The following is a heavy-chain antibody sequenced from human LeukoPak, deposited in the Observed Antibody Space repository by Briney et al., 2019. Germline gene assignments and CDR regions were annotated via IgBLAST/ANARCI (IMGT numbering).Heavy chain of an antibody. CDR2: IIPIFGTA. D-gene: IGHD3-9*01. J-gene: IGHJ5*02. CDR1: GGTFSSYA. CDR3: AREGDILTGSPLGWFDP. Sequence: ASVKVSCKASGGTFSSYAISWVRQAPGQGLEWMGRIIPIFGTANYAQKFQGRVTITTDESTSTAYMELSSLRSEDTAVYCCAREGDILTGSPLGWFDPWGQGTLVTVSS. V-gene: IGHV1-69*05.